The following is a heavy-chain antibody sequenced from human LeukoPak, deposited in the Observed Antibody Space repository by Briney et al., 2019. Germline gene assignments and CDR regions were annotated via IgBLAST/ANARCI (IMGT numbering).Heavy chain of an antibody. V-gene: IGHV3-23*01. CDR2: FSGPMETT. J-gene: IGHJ4*02. CDR1: GFTYKMYA. Sequence: QSGGSLRLSCVASGFTYKMYAMSWVRHAPGKRLEWVSTFSGPMETTYYAPSVRGRFTMSRDNSKNTLSLQMNSLRAEDTAIYYCAEASLGSCTGARCYHFDNWGQGTLVTVSS. D-gene: IGHD2-8*02. CDR3: AEASLGSCTGARCYHFDN.